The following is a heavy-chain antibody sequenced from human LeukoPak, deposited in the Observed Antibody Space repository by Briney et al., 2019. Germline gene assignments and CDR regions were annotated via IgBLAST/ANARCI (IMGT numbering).Heavy chain of an antibody. CDR3: AKDAGATDY. J-gene: IGHJ4*02. V-gene: IGHV4-59*01. CDR2: IYYTGST. Sequence: PSETLSLTCNVSGASIGNYYWSWIRQPPGKRLEWIGYIYYTGSTSYNPSLKSRVTISMDTSKNQVSLKLTSVTTADTAVYYCAKDAGATDYWGQGTLVTVSS. D-gene: IGHD4/OR15-4a*01. CDR1: GASIGNYY.